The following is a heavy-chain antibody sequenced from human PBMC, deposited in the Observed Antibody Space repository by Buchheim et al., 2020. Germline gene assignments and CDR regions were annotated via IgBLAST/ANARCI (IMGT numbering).Heavy chain of an antibody. CDR1: GFTFSNAW. D-gene: IGHD2-15*01. CDR2: IKSKTDGGTV. Sequence: EVQLVESGGGLVKPGGSLRLPCAASGFTFSNAWMNWVRQAPGRGLEGVGHIKSKTDGGTVDYAAPVKGRFTISRDDSKNTLYLQMNSLKTEDTAVYYCATSAYCSGGNCLGFDYWGQGTL. J-gene: IGHJ4*02. CDR3: ATSAYCSGGNCLGFDY. V-gene: IGHV3-15*01.